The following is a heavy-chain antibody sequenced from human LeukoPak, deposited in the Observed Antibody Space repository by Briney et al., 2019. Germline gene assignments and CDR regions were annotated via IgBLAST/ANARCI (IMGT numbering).Heavy chain of an antibody. CDR3: ARRSGGWYFFDY. CDR2: IYPRDSDT. CDR1: GYSFTSYW. V-gene: IGHV5-51*01. Sequence: GGSLNIPCKAPGYSFTSYWIGWVRQMPGKGLEWMGIIYPRDSDTRYSPSFQGQVTISADKSISTAYLHWSSLKASDTAMYCCARRSGGWYFFDYWGQGTLVTVSS. J-gene: IGHJ4*02. D-gene: IGHD6-19*01.